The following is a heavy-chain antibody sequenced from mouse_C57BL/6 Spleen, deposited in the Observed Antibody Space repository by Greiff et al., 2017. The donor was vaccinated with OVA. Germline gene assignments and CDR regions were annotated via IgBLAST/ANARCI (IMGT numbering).Heavy chain of an antibody. Sequence: VQLKQSGPVLVKPGASVKMSCKASGYTFTDYYMNWVKQSHGKSLEWIGVINPYNGGTSYNQKFKGKATLTVDKSSSTAYMELNSLTSEDSAVYYCARAGIITTVGDYWGQGTTLTVSS. J-gene: IGHJ2*01. CDR1: GYTFTDYY. D-gene: IGHD1-1*01. V-gene: IGHV1-19*01. CDR3: ARAGIITTVGDY. CDR2: INPYNGGT.